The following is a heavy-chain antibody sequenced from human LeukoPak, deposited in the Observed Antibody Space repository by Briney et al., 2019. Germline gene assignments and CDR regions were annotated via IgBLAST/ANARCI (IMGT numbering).Heavy chain of an antibody. D-gene: IGHD6-19*01. CDR2: ISSDGSNK. CDR3: ARPDRSGWPYYYYYGMDV. V-gene: IGHV3-30-3*01. CDR1: GFTFSSYA. J-gene: IGHJ6*02. Sequence: PGGSLRLSCAASGFTFSSYAMHWVRQAPGKGLEWVAVISSDGSNKYYADSMKGRFTISRDNSKNTLYLQMNSLRAEDTAVYYCARPDRSGWPYYYYYGMDVWGRGTTVTVSS.